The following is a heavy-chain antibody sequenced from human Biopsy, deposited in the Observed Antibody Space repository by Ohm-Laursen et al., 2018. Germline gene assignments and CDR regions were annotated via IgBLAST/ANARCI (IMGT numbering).Heavy chain of an antibody. J-gene: IGHJ4*02. Sequence: SLRLSCAAPGFMFSSYGMHWVRQAPGKGLEWVAVKYYDGLNKEYADSVKGRFTISRDNSKNTLFLRMNSLRAEDTAVYYCARDGIAVVPAAFHLDNWGPGTLVTVSS. V-gene: IGHV3-33*01. CDR1: GFMFSSYG. D-gene: IGHD2-2*01. CDR2: KYYDGLNK. CDR3: ARDGIAVVPAAFHLDN.